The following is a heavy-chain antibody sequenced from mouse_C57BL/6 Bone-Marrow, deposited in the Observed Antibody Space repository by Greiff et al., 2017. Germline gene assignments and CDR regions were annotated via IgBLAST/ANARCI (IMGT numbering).Heavy chain of an antibody. CDR3: ARWIYYGSSYDYFDY. D-gene: IGHD1-1*01. CDR2: IHPNSGST. CDR1: GYTFTSYW. J-gene: IGHJ2*01. V-gene: IGHV1-64*01. Sequence: VQLQQPGAELVKPGASVKLSCKASGYTFTSYWMHWVKQRPGQGLEWIGMIHPNSGSTNYNEKFKSKATLTVDKSSSTAYMQLSSLTSEDSAVYYCARWIYYGSSYDYFDYWGQGTTLTVSS.